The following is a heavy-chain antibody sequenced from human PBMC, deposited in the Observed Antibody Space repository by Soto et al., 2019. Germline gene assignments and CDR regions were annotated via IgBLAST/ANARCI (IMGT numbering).Heavy chain of an antibody. CDR1: GFSLSTSGVG. V-gene: IGHV2-5*02. CDR2: IYWDDDK. J-gene: IGHJ5*02. D-gene: IGHD6-6*01. CDR3: AHRRPRRRSSSLEDWFDP. Sequence: QITLKESGPTLVKPTQTLTLTCTFSGFSLSTSGVGVGWIRQPPGKALEWLALIYWDDDKRYSPSLKSRLTIPKDXXKXQXXLTMTNMDPGDTATYYGAHRRPRRRSSSLEDWFDPWGQGTLVTVYS.